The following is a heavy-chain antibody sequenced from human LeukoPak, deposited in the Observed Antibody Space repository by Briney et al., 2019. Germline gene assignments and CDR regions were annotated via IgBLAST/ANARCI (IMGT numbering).Heavy chain of an antibody. CDR2: IDRGVGST. D-gene: IGHD4-17*01. Sequence: HAGGSLRLSCAASGFTFSIYDLSWVRQAPGKGLECVSAIDRGVGSTYYADSVKGRFTISRDNSKNTLYLQMNNLRADDTAVYYCAKKGQADDYGKPDWGQGTLVTVSS. V-gene: IGHV3-23*01. J-gene: IGHJ4*02. CDR3: AKKGQADDYGKPD. CDR1: GFTFSIYD.